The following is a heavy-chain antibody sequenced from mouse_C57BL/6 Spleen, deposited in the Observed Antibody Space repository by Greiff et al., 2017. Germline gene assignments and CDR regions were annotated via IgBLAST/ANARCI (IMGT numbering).Heavy chain of an antibody. Sequence: VQLVESGAELVRPGASVTLSCKASGYTFTDYEMHWVKQTPVHGLEWIGAIDPETGGTAYNQKFKGKAILTADKSSSTAYMELRSLTSEDSAVYYCTSPYYGSSLFDYWGQGTTLTVSS. J-gene: IGHJ2*01. D-gene: IGHD1-1*01. CDR1: GYTFTDYE. CDR2: IDPETGGT. V-gene: IGHV1-15*01. CDR3: TSPYYGSSLFDY.